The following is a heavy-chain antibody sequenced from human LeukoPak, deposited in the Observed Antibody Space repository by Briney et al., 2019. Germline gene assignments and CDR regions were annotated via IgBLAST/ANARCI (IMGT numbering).Heavy chain of an antibody. V-gene: IGHV3-21*01. J-gene: IGHJ4*02. D-gene: IGHD6-13*01. CDR2: ISSSSSYI. CDR3: ARVSSSSWGGPWY. Sequence: NTGGSLRLSCAASGFTFSSYSMNWVRQAPGKGLEWVSSISSSSSYIYYADSVKGRFTISRDNAKNSLYLQMNSLRAEDTAVYYCARVSSSSWGGPWYWGQGTLVTVSS. CDR1: GFTFSSYS.